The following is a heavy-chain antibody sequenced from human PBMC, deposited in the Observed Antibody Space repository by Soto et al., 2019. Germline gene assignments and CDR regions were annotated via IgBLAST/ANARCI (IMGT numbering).Heavy chain of an antibody. CDR2: ICYGGSNK. V-gene: IGHV3-33*01. D-gene: IGHD3-22*01. J-gene: IGHJ1*01. CDR1: GFTFSSYG. CDR3: ARDADSYYDGSGYWVAECFQH. Sequence: QVQLVESGGGVVQPGRSLRLSCAASGFTFSSYGMHWVRQAPGTGLEWVAVICYGGSNKYYADSVKGRFTISRDNSKNTRYLQMNSLRAEDTAVYYCARDADSYYDGSGYWVAECFQHWGQGTLVTVSS.